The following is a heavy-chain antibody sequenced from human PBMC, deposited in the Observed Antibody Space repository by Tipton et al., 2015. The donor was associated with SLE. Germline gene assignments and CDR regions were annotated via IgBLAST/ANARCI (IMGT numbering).Heavy chain of an antibody. J-gene: IGHJ4*02. CDR2: ISSSGDET. V-gene: IGHV3-23*01. Sequence: SLRLSCAASGLSFNNYAMTWVRQAPGKGLEWVSAISSSGDETNYADSVKGRFTISRDNSRNTLYLQMNNLRADDTAVYFCAKRASNWYFDYWGQGNLVTVSS. CDR1: GLSFNNYA. D-gene: IGHD1-1*01. CDR3: AKRASNWYFDY.